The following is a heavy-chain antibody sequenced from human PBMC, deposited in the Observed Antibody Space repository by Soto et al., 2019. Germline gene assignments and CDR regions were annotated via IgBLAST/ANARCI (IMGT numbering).Heavy chain of an antibody. CDR2: ISESGDTT. J-gene: IGHJ5*02. Sequence: GGSLRLSCAASGLTFSGHAMTWVRQSPGRGLEWVSTISESGDTTYYADSVKGRFTISRDNSKNTLFLQMNSLRVEDTAVYYCVPGSSGAVGEDRWGQGTLVTGSS. CDR3: VPGSSGAVGEDR. V-gene: IGHV3-23*01. D-gene: IGHD3-16*01. CDR1: GLTFSGHA.